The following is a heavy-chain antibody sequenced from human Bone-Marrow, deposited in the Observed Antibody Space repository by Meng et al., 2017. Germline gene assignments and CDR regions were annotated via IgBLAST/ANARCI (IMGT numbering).Heavy chain of an antibody. CDR1: GYTFTGYY. Sequence: ASVKVSCKASGYTFTGYYMHWVRQAPGQGLEWMGWINPNSGGTNYAQKFQGRVTMTRDTSISTAYMELSRLRSDDTAVYYCARAARVVAAAGTGGWFDPWGQGTLVTVSS. CDR2: INPNSGGT. D-gene: IGHD6-13*01. CDR3: ARAARVVAAAGTGGWFDP. J-gene: IGHJ5*02. V-gene: IGHV1-2*02.